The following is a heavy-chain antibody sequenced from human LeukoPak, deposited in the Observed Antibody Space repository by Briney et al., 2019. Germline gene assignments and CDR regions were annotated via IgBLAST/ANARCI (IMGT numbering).Heavy chain of an antibody. D-gene: IGHD3-10*01. J-gene: IGHJ6*03. CDR3: ARKGGDYYYYYMDV. V-gene: IGHV3-48*04. CDR2: ISSTGTTI. CDR1: GFTFSSYW. Sequence: GGSLRLSCAASGFTFSSYWMSWVRQAPGKGLEWVSYISSTGTTIYYADSVKGRFTISRDNAKNSLYLQMNSLRAEDTAVYYCARKGGDYYYYYMDVWGKGTTVTISS.